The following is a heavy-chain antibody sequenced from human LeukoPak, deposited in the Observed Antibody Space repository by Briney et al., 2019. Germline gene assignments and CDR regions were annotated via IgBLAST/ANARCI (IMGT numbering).Heavy chain of an antibody. CDR1: GFTFDDYG. V-gene: IGHV3-7*01. D-gene: IGHD1-26*01. Sequence: EGSLRLSCAASGFTFDDYGMSWVRQAPGKGLEWVANIKQDGSEKYYVDSVKGRFTISRDNAKNSLYLQMNSLRAEDTAVYYCARAPYSGSYFDYWGQGTLVTVSS. CDR2: IKQDGSEK. CDR3: ARAPYSGSYFDY. J-gene: IGHJ4*02.